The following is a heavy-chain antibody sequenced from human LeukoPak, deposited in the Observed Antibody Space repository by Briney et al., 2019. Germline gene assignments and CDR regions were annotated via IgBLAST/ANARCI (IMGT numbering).Heavy chain of an antibody. J-gene: IGHJ5*02. V-gene: IGHV4-39*07. CDR3: ARGGYSGYGT. D-gene: IGHD5-12*01. CDR2: INHSGST. Sequence: SETLSLTCTVSSGSISTSNYYWSWIRQPPGKGLEWIGEINHSGSTNYNPSLKSRVTISVDTSKNQFSLKLSSVTAADTAVYYCARGGYSGYGTWGQGTLVTVSS. CDR1: SGSISTSNYY.